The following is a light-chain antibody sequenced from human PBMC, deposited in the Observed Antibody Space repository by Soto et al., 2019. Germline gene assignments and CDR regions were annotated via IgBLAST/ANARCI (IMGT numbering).Light chain of an antibody. CDR1: QSVTVNS. J-gene: IGKJ5*01. CDR3: QQYGSSPT. CDR2: AAS. Sequence: EILLTPSPSPLAFSPGAGVTLSCRASQSVTVNSLAWYQQKPGQAPRLLIYAASTRAAAVPDRFTGSGSGTDFALTISRLEPEDFAVYYCQQYGSSPTFGQGTRLEIK. V-gene: IGKV3-20*01.